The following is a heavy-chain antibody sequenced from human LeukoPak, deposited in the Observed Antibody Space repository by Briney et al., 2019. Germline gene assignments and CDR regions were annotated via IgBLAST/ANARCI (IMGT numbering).Heavy chain of an antibody. V-gene: IGHV4-61*02. D-gene: IGHD1-1*01. Sequence: PSQTLSLTCTVSGGSISSGSYYWSWIRQPAGKGLEWIGRIYTSGSTNYNPSLKSRVTISVDTSKNQFSLKLSSVTAADTAVYYCARDRGTTGTTDYYYGMDVWGKGTTVTVSS. J-gene: IGHJ6*04. CDR3: ARDRGTTGTTDYYYGMDV. CDR1: GGSISSGSYY. CDR2: IYTSGST.